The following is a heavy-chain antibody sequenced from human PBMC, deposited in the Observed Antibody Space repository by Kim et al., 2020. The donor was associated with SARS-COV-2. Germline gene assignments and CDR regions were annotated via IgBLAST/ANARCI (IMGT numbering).Heavy chain of an antibody. D-gene: IGHD1-26*01. V-gene: IGHV1-46*01. CDR3: ASGGSDLGDYFDY. J-gene: IGHJ4*02. Sequence: DEQKFHGRVTKTRDTATSTVYMELSSLRSEDTAVYYCASGGSDLGDYFDYWGQGTLVTVSS.